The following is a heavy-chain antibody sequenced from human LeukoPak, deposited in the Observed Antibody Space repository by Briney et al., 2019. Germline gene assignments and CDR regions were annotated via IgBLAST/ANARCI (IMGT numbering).Heavy chain of an antibody. J-gene: IGHJ2*01. CDR2: IYSSGIT. Sequence: SETLTLTCTVSGGSISNYYWSWIRQPPGKGLEWIGYIYSSGITNYNPSLKSRVTISVDTSKNQFSLKLSSVTAADTAVYYCARRPTFYYDTSSYNHHWYSDVWGRGSLVTVSS. CDR3: ARRPTFYYDTSSYNHHWYSDV. D-gene: IGHD3-22*01. CDR1: GGSISNYY. V-gene: IGHV4-4*09.